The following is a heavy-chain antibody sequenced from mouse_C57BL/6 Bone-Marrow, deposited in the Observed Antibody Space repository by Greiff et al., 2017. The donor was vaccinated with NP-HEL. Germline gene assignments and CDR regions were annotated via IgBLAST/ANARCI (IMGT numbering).Heavy chain of an antibody. D-gene: IGHD1-1*01. CDR1: GYTFTDYY. CDR3: AREIYYYGSSPFDY. Sequence: VQLQQSGPELVKPGASVKISCKASGYTFTDYYMNWVKQSHGKSLEWIGDINPNNGGTSYNQKFKGKATLTVDKSSSTAYMELRSLTSEDSAVYYCAREIYYYGSSPFDYWGQGTTLTVSS. V-gene: IGHV1-26*01. J-gene: IGHJ2*01. CDR2: INPNNGGT.